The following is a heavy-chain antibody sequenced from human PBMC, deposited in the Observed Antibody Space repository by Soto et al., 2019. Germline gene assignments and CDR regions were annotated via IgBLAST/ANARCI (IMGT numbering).Heavy chain of an antibody. CDR1: GFTFSSYN. Sequence: GGSLRLSCAASGFTFSSYNMNWVRQAPGKGLEWVSSISSSSSYIYYADSVKGQFTISRDNAKNSLYLQMSSLRAEDTAVYYCARVHYYDSSAYYLWGQGTLVTVSS. D-gene: IGHD3-22*01. J-gene: IGHJ4*02. CDR2: ISSSSSYI. CDR3: ARVHYYDSSAYYL. V-gene: IGHV3-21*01.